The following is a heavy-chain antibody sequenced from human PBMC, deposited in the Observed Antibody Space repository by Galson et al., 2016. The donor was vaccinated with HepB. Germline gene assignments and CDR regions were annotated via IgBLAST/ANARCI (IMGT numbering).Heavy chain of an antibody. V-gene: IGHV5-51*01. CDR3: ARHLFGSSSDYYGMDV. CDR2: IYPGDSDT. CDR1: GYRFTNHW. J-gene: IGHJ6*02. Sequence: QSGAEVKEPGESLKISCKGSGYRFTNHWIGWVRQMPGKGLEWMGIIYPGDSDTRYSPSFQGQVTISADKSISTAYLQWSSLKASDTARYYCARHLFGSSSDYYGMDVWGQGTTVTVSS. D-gene: IGHD6-6*01.